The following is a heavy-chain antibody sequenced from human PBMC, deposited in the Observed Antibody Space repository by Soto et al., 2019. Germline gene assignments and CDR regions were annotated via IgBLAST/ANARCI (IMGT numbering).Heavy chain of an antibody. CDR1: GYTFTSLD. J-gene: IGHJ5*02. V-gene: IGHV1-8*01. CDR3: TTARIGFLEWPKTNWFDP. D-gene: IGHD3-3*01. Sequence: ASVKVSCKASGYTFTSLDINWMRQAPGQGLEWMGWMSPKTGNTGYAQKLQDRVTMTWNIATSTAYMDLSSLTSEDTAVYYCTTARIGFLEWPKTNWFDPWGQGTLVTVSS. CDR2: MSPKTGNT.